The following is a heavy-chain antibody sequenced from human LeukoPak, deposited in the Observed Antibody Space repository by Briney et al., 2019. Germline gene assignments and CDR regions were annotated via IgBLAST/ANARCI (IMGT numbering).Heavy chain of an antibody. J-gene: IGHJ4*02. Sequence: GGSLRLSCAASGFTFSSYAMHWVRQAPGKGLEWVAVISYDGSNKYYADSVKGRFTISRDNSKNTLYLQMNSLRAEDTAVYYCASPGPGDATSFDYWGQGTLVTVSS. CDR1: GFTFSSYA. CDR3: ASPGPGDATSFDY. V-gene: IGHV3-30-3*01. CDR2: ISYDGSNK. D-gene: IGHD7-27*01.